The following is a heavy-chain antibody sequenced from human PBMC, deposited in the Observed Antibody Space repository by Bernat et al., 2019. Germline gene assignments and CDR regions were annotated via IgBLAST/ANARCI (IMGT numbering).Heavy chain of an antibody. J-gene: IGHJ4*03. CDR2: IKSETDGGTS. D-gene: IGHD4-11*01. Sequence: EVQLVESGGGLVEPGGSLRLSCAASGFTFSKTWMNWVRQAPGKGLEWVGRIKSETDGGTSEYAAPVEDRFTISRDDSRNTLYLQMNSLKTEDTAVYYCTTPLFKTTNYWDQGTLVTVSS. CDR3: TTPLFKTTNY. V-gene: IGHV3-15*01. CDR1: GFTFSKTW.